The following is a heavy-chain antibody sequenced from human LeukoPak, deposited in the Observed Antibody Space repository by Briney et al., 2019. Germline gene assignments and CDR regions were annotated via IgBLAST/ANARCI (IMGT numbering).Heavy chain of an antibody. V-gene: IGHV4-34*01. CDR3: ARAASRVGGMDV. D-gene: IGHD3-3*01. CDR2: INHSGGT. CDR1: GGSFSGYY. J-gene: IGHJ6*02. Sequence: SSETLSLTCAVYGGSFSGYYWSWIRQPPGKGLEWIGEINHSGGTNYNPSLKSRVTTSVDTSKNQFSLKLSSVTAADTAVYYCARAASRVGGMDVWGQGTTVTVSS.